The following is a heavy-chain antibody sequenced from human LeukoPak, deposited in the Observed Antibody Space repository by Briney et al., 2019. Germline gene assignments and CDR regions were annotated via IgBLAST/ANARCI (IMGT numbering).Heavy chain of an antibody. D-gene: IGHD3-3*01. CDR3: ASNYDFWSGYHKGPYYFDY. J-gene: IGHJ4*02. CDR2: ISAYNGNT. Sequence: GASVKVSCKASGYTFTSYGISWVRQAPGQGLEWMGWISAYNGNTNYAQKLQGRVTMTTDTSTSTAYMELSSLRSEDTAVYYCASNYDFWSGYHKGPYYFDYWGQGTLVTVSS. V-gene: IGHV1-18*01. CDR1: GYTFTSYG.